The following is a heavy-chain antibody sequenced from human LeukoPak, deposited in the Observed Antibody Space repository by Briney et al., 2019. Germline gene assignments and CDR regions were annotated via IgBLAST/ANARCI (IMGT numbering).Heavy chain of an antibody. CDR1: GFTFSSYA. D-gene: IGHD3-22*01. CDR3: ARGPGYYYDSSGLSGY. J-gene: IGHJ4*02. CDR2: ISYDGSNK. V-gene: IGHV3-30-3*01. Sequence: GGPLRLSCAASGFTFSSYAMHWVRQAPGKGLEWVAVISYDGSNKYYADSVKGRFTISRDNSKNTLYLQMNSLRAEDTAVYYCARGPGYYYDSSGLSGYWGQGTLVTVSS.